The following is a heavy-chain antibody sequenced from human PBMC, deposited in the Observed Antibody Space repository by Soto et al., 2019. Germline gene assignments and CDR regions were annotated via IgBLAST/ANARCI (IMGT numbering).Heavy chain of an antibody. Sequence: QVQLVDSGGGVVQPGRSLRLSCAASGFTFNNSGMHWVRQAPDKGLEWVALIRYDGNYNSYADSVKGRFTISRDNSKNTLFLQMNSLRVEDAAVYYCARDRGLYYYGMDVWGQGTTVTVSS. CDR2: IRYDGNYN. CDR3: ARDRGLYYYGMDV. D-gene: IGHD6-25*01. CDR1: GFTFNNSG. J-gene: IGHJ6*02. V-gene: IGHV3-33*01.